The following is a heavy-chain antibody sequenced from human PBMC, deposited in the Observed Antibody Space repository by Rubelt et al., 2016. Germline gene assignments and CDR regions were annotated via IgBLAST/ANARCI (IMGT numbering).Heavy chain of an antibody. CDR3: ARDPTTRFTSTGWFDP. CDR1: GYTFTSYG. V-gene: IGHV1-18*01. D-gene: IGHD5-12*01. J-gene: IGHJ5*02. CDR2: ISASNADT. Sequence: QLQLVQSGAEVKKPGASVKVSCKASGYTFTSYGISWVRQAPGQGLEWMGWISASNADTKYAQKAQGVVTITTDTSTSAAYMELRSMRSDDTAVYYCARDPTTRFTSTGWFDPWGQGTLVTVSS.